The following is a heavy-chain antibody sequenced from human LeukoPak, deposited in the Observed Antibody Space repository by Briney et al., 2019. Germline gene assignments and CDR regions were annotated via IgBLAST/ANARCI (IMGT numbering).Heavy chain of an antibody. CDR2: IYHSGST. D-gene: IGHD5-18*01. CDR3: ARTVDTAMVSDY. V-gene: IGHV4-30-2*01. Sequence: PSETLSLTCAVSGGSISSGGYSWSWIRQPPGKGLEWIGYIYHSGSTYYNPSLKSRVTISVDRSKNQFSLKLSSVTAADTAVYYCARTVDTAMVSDYWGQGTLVTVSS. CDR1: GGSISSGGYS. J-gene: IGHJ4*02.